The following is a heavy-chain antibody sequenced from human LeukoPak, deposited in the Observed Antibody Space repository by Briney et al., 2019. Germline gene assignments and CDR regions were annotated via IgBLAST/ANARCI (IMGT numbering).Heavy chain of an antibody. J-gene: IGHJ6*02. CDR1: GFTFDDYA. D-gene: IGHD3-22*01. CDR3: AKDSYYDSSGYRTLGYYGMDV. CDR2: ISWNSGSI. V-gene: IGHV3-9*01. Sequence: PGGSLRLSCAASGFTFDDYAMHWVRQAPGKGLEWVSGISWNSGSIGYADSVKGRFTVSRDNAKNSLYLQMNSLRAEDTALYYCAKDSYYDSSGYRTLGYYGMDVWGRGTTVTVSS.